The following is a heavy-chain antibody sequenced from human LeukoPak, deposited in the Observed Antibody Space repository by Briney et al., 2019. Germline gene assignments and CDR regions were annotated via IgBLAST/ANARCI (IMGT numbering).Heavy chain of an antibody. D-gene: IGHD3-16*01. CDR1: GFTSIAYA. J-gene: IGHJ6*02. V-gene: IGHV3-23*01. CDR2: ISGGGVTT. Sequence: GGSLRLSCVGSGFTSIAYALTWARQAPGKGLEWVSGISGGGVTTYYADSVKGRFTISRDNSKNTLYLQMNSLRADDTAIYDCARNQQLGGHSYYYYGMDVWGQGTTVTVSS. CDR3: ARNQQLGGHSYYYYGMDV.